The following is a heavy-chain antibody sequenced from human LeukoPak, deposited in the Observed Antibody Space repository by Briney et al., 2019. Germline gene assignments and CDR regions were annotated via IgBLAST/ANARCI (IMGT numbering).Heavy chain of an antibody. Sequence: SETLSLTCTVSGGSISSSSYYWGWIRQPPGKGLEWIGSIYYSGSTYYNPSLKSRVTISVDTSKNQFSLKLSSVTAANTAVYYWARPGSPSPGPMIVGAWGAFDIWGQGTMVTVSS. V-gene: IGHV4-39*01. J-gene: IGHJ3*02. CDR3: ARPGSPSPGPMIVGAWGAFDI. D-gene: IGHD3-22*01. CDR1: GGSISSSSYY. CDR2: IYYSGST.